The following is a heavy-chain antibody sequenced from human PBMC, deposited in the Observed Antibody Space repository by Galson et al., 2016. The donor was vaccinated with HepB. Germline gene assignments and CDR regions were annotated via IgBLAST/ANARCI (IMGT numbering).Heavy chain of an antibody. D-gene: IGHD3-22*01. CDR1: GFSFTKAW. J-gene: IGHJ4*02. CDR3: TTVSRYDSESYLIPHDS. Sequence: SLRLSCAASGFSFTKAWLSWVRQAPGKGLEWLGRIKSTVDGGTTDYAAHVKGSFTISRDDSKNTLYLQMNRLKTEDTAIYYCTTVSRYDSESYLIPHDSWGQGTRVTVSS. CDR2: IKSTVDGGTT. V-gene: IGHV3-15*01.